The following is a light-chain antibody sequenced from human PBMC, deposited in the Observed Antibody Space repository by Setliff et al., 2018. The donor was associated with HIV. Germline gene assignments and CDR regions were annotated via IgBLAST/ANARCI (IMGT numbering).Light chain of an antibody. Sequence: SYELTQPPSVSVSPGQTASVTCSGHKLGDRYVSWYQQKPGQSPGLVMYQDSKRPSAIPERFSGSNSGDRATLTISGTQPVDGADYYCQAWDSRTVVLGGGTKVTVL. J-gene: IGLJ2*01. CDR3: QAWDSRTVV. CDR1: KLGDRY. CDR2: QDS. V-gene: IGLV3-1*01.